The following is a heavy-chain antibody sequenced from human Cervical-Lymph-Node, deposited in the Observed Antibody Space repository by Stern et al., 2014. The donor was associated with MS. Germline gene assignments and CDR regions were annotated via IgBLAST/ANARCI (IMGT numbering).Heavy chain of an antibody. CDR3: ARDPGGFSYGYFGD. V-gene: IGHV1-69*01. CDR1: GGTFNSYT. Sequence: QVQLVQSGAEVKKPGSSVKVSCKASGGTFNSYTISWVRQAPGQGLELMGGIIPIFGTANYPQKFQGRVTITADESTSTNYMELSSLRSEDTAVYYCARDPGGFSYGYFGDWGQGTLVTVSS. CDR2: IIPIFGTA. D-gene: IGHD5-18*01. J-gene: IGHJ4*02.